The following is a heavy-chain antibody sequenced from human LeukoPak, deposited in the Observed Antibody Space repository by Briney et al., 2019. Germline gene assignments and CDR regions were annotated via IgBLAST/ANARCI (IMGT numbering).Heavy chain of an antibody. CDR3: ARLRLPHDAFDI. Sequence: ASVKVSCKASGYTFTGYYMHWVRQAPGQGLERMGWINPNSGGTNYAQKFQGRVTMTRDTSISTAYMELSRLRSDDTAVYYCARLRLPHDAFDIWGQGTMVTVSS. J-gene: IGHJ3*02. CDR1: GYTFTGYY. CDR2: INPNSGGT. D-gene: IGHD3-16*01. V-gene: IGHV1-2*02.